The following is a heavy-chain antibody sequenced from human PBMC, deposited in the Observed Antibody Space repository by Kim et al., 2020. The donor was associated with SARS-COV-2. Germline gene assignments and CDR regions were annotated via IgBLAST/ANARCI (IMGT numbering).Heavy chain of an antibody. J-gene: IGHJ4*02. CDR1: GFTFSSYG. CDR3: AKDRAKNCGGDCFLIY. V-gene: IGHV3-30*18. D-gene: IGHD2-21*02. Sequence: GGSLRLSCAASGFTFSSYGMHWVRQAPGKGLEWVAVISYDGSTKYYADSVKGRFTISRDNSKNTLYLQMNSLRAEDTAVYYCAKDRAKNCGGDCFLIYWGQGTLVTVSS. CDR2: ISYDGSTK.